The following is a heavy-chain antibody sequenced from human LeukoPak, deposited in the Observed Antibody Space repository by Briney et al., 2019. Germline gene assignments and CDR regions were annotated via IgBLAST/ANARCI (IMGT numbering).Heavy chain of an antibody. CDR2: GDHTGGT. J-gene: IGHJ5*02. V-gene: IGHV4-34*01. CDR1: GGSFSGYY. CDR3: AKNGQRGFSFDP. D-gene: IGHD2-8*01. Sequence: SETLSLTCAVYGGSFSGYYWSWIRQPPGKGLEWIGEGDHTGGTKYNPSLKSRVTISADSSKNQFSLKWYSVTAADTGLYYCAKNGQRGFSFDPWGQGTLVIVAS.